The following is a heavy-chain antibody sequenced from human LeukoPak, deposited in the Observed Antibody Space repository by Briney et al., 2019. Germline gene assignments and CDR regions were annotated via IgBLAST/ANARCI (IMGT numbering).Heavy chain of an antibody. CDR3: AREWGNSGFDY. Sequence: GGSLRLSCLTSGFTLSTNAMSWVRQAPGKGLEWISGISGSGASTYYADSVKGRFTISRDSSENTLFLQMSSLRIEDTAVYYCAREWGNSGFDYWGQGTLVTVSS. D-gene: IGHD6-25*01. CDR1: GFTLSTNA. CDR2: ISGSGAST. J-gene: IGHJ4*02. V-gene: IGHV3-23*01.